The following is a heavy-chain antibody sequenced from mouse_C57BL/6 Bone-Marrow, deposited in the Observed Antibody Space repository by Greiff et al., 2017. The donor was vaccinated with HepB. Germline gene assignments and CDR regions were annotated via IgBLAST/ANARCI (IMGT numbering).Heavy chain of an antibody. CDR2: INPSNGGT. CDR3: AIPSNPYYAMDY. Sequence: QVHVKQPGTELVKPGASVKLSCKASGYTFTSYWMHWVKQRPGQGLEWIGNINPSNGGTNYNEKFKSKATLTVDKSSSTAYMQLSSLTSEDSAVYYCAIPSNPYYAMDYWGQGTSVTVSS. V-gene: IGHV1-53*01. D-gene: IGHD2-5*01. CDR1: GYTFTSYW. J-gene: IGHJ4*01.